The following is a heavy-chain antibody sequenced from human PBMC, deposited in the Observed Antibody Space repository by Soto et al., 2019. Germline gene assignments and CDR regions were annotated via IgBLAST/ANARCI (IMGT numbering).Heavy chain of an antibody. CDR3: ARAYPAYCSSTTCYLNPYYVYGRVV. Sequence: QVQVVESGGGVVQPGRSLRLSCAASGFTFSSDGMHWVRQAPGKGLEWVALIWYDGSNKYYADSVKGRFTISRDISNNALYLHMTGRRAEEMALSYCARAYPAYCSSTTCYLNPYYVYGRVVWGQGTTVTVSS. J-gene: IGHJ6*02. D-gene: IGHD2-2*01. CDR2: IWYDGSNK. CDR1: GFTFSSDG. V-gene: IGHV3-33*01.